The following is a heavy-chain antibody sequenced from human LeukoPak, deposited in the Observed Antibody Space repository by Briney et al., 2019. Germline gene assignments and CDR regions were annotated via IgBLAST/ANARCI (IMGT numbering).Heavy chain of an antibody. J-gene: IGHJ4*02. D-gene: IGHD3-3*01. Sequence: PGGSLRLSCAASGFTFSSYAMSWVRQAPGKGLEWVSAISGSGGSTYYADSVKGRFTISRDNSKNTLYLQMNSLRAEDTAVYYCAKGGSITIFGVVITYFGYWGQGTLVTVSS. CDR1: GFTFSSYA. CDR2: ISGSGGST. V-gene: IGHV3-23*01. CDR3: AKGGSITIFGVVITYFGY.